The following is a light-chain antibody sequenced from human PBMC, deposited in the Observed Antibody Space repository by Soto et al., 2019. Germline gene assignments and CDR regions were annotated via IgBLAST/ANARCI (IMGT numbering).Light chain of an antibody. J-gene: IGLJ1*01. Sequence: QSVLTQPRSXXXXXGQSVTISCTGTSSDVGGYNYVSWYQHHPGKAPKLMIYDVSKRPSGVPDRFSGSKSGNTASLTISGLQAEDEADYYCCSYAGSYTYVFGTGTKLTVL. CDR3: CSYAGSYTYV. V-gene: IGLV2-11*01. CDR1: SSDVGGYNY. CDR2: DVS.